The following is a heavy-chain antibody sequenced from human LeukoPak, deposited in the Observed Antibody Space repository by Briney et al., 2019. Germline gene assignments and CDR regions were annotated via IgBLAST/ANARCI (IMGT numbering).Heavy chain of an antibody. CDR3: ARELLYCGGDCYIPHDAFDI. CDR1: GYTFTSYY. D-gene: IGHD2-21*02. V-gene: IGHV1-46*01. Sequence: ASVKVSCKASGYTFTSYYMHWVRQAPGQGLEWMGIINPSGGSTSYAQKFQGRVTMTRDTSTSTVYMELSSLRSDDTAVYYCARELLYCGGDCYIPHDAFDIWGRGTMVTVSS. J-gene: IGHJ3*02. CDR2: INPSGGST.